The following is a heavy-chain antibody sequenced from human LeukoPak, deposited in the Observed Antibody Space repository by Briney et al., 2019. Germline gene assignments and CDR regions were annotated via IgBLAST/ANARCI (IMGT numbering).Heavy chain of an antibody. Sequence: PSETLSLTCTVSGGSISSYYWSWIRQPPGKGLEWIGYIYYSGSTNYNPSLKSRVTISVDTSKNQFSLKLSSVTAADTAVYYCAREVSGVLLGYYYMDVWGKGTTVTVSS. V-gene: IGHV4-59*12. D-gene: IGHD2/OR15-2a*01. J-gene: IGHJ6*03. CDR1: GGSISSYY. CDR3: AREVSGVLLGYYYMDV. CDR2: IYYSGST.